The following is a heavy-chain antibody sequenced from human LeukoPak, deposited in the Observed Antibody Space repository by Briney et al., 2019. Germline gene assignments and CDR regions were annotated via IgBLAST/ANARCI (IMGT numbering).Heavy chain of an antibody. V-gene: IGHV4-34*01. D-gene: IGHD6-6*01. J-gene: IGHJ4*02. Sequence: SETLSLTCAVYGGSFSGYYWSWIRQPPGKGLEWIGEINQSGSTNYNPSLKSRVTISVDTSKNQFSLKLSSVTAADTAVYYCASNRYSSSVSDYWGQGTLVTVSS. CDR2: INQSGST. CDR1: GGSFSGYY. CDR3: ASNRYSSSVSDY.